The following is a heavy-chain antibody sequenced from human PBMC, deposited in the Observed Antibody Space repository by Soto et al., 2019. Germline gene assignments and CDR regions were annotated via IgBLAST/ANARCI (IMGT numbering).Heavy chain of an antibody. Sequence: EVQLVESGGGLVKPGGSLRLSCAASGFTFSSYSMNWVRQAPGKGLEWVSSISSSSYIYYADSVKGRFTISRDNAKNSLYLQMNSLRAEDTAVYYCARGPTSYYYYMDVWGKGTTVTVSS. D-gene: IGHD2-2*01. J-gene: IGHJ6*03. V-gene: IGHV3-21*01. CDR2: ISSSSYI. CDR3: ARGPTSYYYYMDV. CDR1: GFTFSSYS.